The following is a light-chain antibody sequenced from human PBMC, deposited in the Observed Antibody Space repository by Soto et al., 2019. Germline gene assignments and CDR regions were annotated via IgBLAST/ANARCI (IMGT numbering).Light chain of an antibody. CDR3: QHYGDSSWT. CDR1: QSVNIY. J-gene: IGKJ1*01. CDR2: GVS. V-gene: IGKV3-20*01. Sequence: EIVLTQSPGTLSLFPGERPTLSRRASQSVNIYLAWYQQKPGQAPRLLIYGVSSRATGIPDRFSGSGSGTDFTLTISRLEPEDSAVYFCQHYGDSSWTFGQGTKVDIK.